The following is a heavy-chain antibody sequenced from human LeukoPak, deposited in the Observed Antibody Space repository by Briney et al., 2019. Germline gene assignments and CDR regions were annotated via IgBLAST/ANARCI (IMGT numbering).Heavy chain of an antibody. CDR3: ARDEGEYYDILTGLL. D-gene: IGHD3-9*01. J-gene: IGHJ4*02. CDR1: GGTFSSYA. V-gene: IGHV1-69*05. Sequence: SVKVSCKASGGTFSSYAISWVRQAPGQGLEWMGRIIPIFGTANYAQKFQGRVTITTDESTSTAYMELSSLRSEDTAVYYCARDEGEYYDILTGLLWGPGTLVTVSS. CDR2: IIPIFGTA.